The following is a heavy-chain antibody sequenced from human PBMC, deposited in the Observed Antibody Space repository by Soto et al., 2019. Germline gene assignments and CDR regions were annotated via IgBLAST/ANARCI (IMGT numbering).Heavy chain of an antibody. D-gene: IGHD6-13*01. CDR2: IYYSGST. CDR3: ARVYSSSWSKDDAFDI. J-gene: IGHJ3*02. Sequence: QVQLQESGPGLVKPSQTLSLTCTVSGGSISSGGYYWSWIRQHPGKGLGWIGYIYYSGSTYYNPSLKSRVTISAATSKNQFSLRLSSVTAADTAVYYCARVYSSSWSKDDAFDIWGQGTMVTVSS. CDR1: GGSISSGGYY. V-gene: IGHV4-31*03.